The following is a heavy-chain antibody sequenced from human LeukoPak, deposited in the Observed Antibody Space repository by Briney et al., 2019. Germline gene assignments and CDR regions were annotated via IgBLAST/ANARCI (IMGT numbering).Heavy chain of an antibody. CDR2: IWYNGRNE. J-gene: IGHJ4*02. CDR1: GFTFSTYA. CDR3: AKDLGSSSWYLTTIFDY. D-gene: IGHD6-13*01. V-gene: IGHV3-33*06. Sequence: GGSLRLSCAASGFTFSTYAMHWIRQAPGKGLEWVAVIWYNGRNEYYGDSVKGRFTISRDNSKNTLYPQMNSLRAEDTAVYYCAKDLGSSSWYLTTIFDYWGQGTLVTVSS.